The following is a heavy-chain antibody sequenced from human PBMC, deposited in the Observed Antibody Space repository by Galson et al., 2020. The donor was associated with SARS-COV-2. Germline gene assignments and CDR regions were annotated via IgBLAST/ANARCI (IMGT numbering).Heavy chain of an antibody. D-gene: IGHD5-12*01. J-gene: IGHJ4*02. V-gene: IGHV3-7*03. CDR1: GFTIRSYW. CDR2: IKPDGTQK. CDR3: ARLRPDGYDY. Sequence: GESLKISCAASGFTIRSYWMTWVRQAPGKGLEWVANIKPDGTQKYYVDSVRGRFTISRDNAKNSLYLQMNSLRVEDTAVYYCARLRPDGYDYWGQGTLVAVYS.